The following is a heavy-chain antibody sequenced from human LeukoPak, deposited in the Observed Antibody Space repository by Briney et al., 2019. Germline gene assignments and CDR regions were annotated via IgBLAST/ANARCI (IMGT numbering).Heavy chain of an antibody. J-gene: IGHJ4*02. CDR1: GDSISSGNYY. D-gene: IGHD3-22*01. CDR3: ARGPYSYDSSGCFDY. CDR2: IYTSGST. Sequence: PSQTLSLTCTVSGDSISSGNYYWSWIRQPAGEGLEWIGRIYTSGSTNYNPSLKSRVTISVDTSKNQFSLKLNSVTATDTAMYYCARGPYSYDSSGCFDYWGQGALVTVSS. V-gene: IGHV4-61*02.